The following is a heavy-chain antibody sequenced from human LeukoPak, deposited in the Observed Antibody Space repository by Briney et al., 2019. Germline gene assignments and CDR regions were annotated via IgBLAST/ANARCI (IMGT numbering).Heavy chain of an antibody. J-gene: IGHJ6*02. D-gene: IGHD5/OR15-5a*01. Sequence: GGSLRLSCAACGFTFSTYALSWVRQAPGKGLEWFSGISVSGGGTFYADSVKGRFTISRDNSKNTLYLQMNSLRAEDTAVYYCAKGYSFYAYYGLDVWGQGTTVTGSS. V-gene: IGHV3-23*01. CDR2: ISVSGGGT. CDR3: AKGYSFYAYYGLDV. CDR1: GFTFSTYA.